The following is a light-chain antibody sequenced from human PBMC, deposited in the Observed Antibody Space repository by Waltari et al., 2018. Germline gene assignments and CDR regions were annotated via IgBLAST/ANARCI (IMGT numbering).Light chain of an antibody. Sequence: QSALTQPASVSGSPGQSLTISCPGTSSDVGGYNYVSWYQQHPGKAPKLMIYDVSERPSGVSNHFSGSKSGNTASLTISGLQAEDEADYYCSSYTSSNTWVFGGGTKLTVL. CDR3: SSYTSSNTWV. CDR1: SSDVGGYNY. V-gene: IGLV2-14*01. J-gene: IGLJ3*02. CDR2: DVS.